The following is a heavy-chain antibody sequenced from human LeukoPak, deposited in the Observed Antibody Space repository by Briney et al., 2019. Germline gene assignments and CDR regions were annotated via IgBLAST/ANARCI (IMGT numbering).Heavy chain of an antibody. CDR3: ARDRDRDIVATVSGYFCDY. V-gene: IGHV1-8*03. D-gene: IGHD5-12*01. CDR2: MNPNSGNT. J-gene: IGHJ4*02. CDR1: GYTFTSYD. Sequence: EASVKVSCKASGYTFTSYDINWVRQATGQGLEWMGWMNPNSGNTGYAQKFQGRVTITRNTSISTAYMELSSLRSEDTAVYYCARDRDRDIVATVSGYFCDYWGQGTLVTVSS.